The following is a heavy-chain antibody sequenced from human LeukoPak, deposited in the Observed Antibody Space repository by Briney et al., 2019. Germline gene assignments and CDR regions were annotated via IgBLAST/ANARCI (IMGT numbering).Heavy chain of an antibody. CDR3: ARALGATHSLWY. D-gene: IGHD1-26*01. J-gene: IGHJ4*02. CDR2: MNPNSGNT. V-gene: IGHV1-8*01. Sequence: ASVKVSCKASGYTFTSYDINWVRQATGQGLEWMGWMNPNSGNTGYAQKFQGGVTMTRNTSISTAYMELGSLRSEDTAVYYCARALGATHSLWYWGQGTLVTVSS. CDR1: GYTFTSYD.